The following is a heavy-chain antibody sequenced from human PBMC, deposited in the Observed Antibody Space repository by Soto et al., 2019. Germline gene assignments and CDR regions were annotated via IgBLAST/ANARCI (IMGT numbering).Heavy chain of an antibody. J-gene: IGHJ4*02. V-gene: IGHV3-30*03. CDR2: ISYDGRHQ. CDR3: ARELDIPPDYYFDY. D-gene: IGHD5-12*01. Sequence: HPGGSLRLSCAASGFTFGSYGMHWVRQAPGKGLEWVAMISYDGRHQYYADSVKGRFTISRDNFKDTLYLQMNGLTPEDTAIYFCARELDIPPDYYFDYWGQGNLVTVSS. CDR1: GFTFGSYG.